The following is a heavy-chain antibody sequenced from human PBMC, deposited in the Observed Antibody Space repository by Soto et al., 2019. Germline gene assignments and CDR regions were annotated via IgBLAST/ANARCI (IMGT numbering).Heavy chain of an antibody. D-gene: IGHD3-9*01. J-gene: IGHJ5*02. CDR2: INPSGGST. CDR3: ARDGFRYLDWLLGESGYNWFDP. Sequence: QVQLVQSGAEVKKPGASVKVSCKASGYTFTSYYMHWVRQAPGQGLEWMGIINPSGGSTSYAQKFQGRVTMTGETSTSTVYMELSSLRSEDTAVYYCARDGFRYLDWLLGESGYNWFDPWGQGTLVTVSS. V-gene: IGHV1-46*01. CDR1: GYTFTSYY.